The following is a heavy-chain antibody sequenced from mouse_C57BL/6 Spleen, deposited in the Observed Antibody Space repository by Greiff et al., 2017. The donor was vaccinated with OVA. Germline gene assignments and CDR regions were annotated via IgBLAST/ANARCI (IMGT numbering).Heavy chain of an antibody. Sequence: VQLQQSGAELVKPGASVKLSCKASGYTFTSYWMQWVRPRPGQGLEWIGEIDPSDSYTNYNQKFKGKATLTVDTSSSTAYMQLSSLTSEDSAVYYCARGWDEDYWGKGTTLTVSS. V-gene: IGHV1-50*01. CDR3: ARGWDEDY. CDR2: IDPSDSYT. J-gene: IGHJ2*01. CDR1: GYTFTSYW. D-gene: IGHD4-1*01.